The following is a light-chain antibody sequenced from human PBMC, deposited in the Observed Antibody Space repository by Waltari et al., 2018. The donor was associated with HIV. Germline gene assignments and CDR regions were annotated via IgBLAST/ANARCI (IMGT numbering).Light chain of an antibody. CDR2: NND. CDR3: AAWDDSLKDVL. CDR1: SASTGRNT. V-gene: IGLV1-44*01. J-gene: IGLJ2*01. Sequence: SVLTQPHSASGTPGLRVTSSCSAGSASTGRNTVNGYQQVPGAAPRLLIYNNDRRPSGVPDRFSGSKSGTSASLAIRGLQSEDEADYYCAAWDDSLKDVLFGGGTKLTVL.